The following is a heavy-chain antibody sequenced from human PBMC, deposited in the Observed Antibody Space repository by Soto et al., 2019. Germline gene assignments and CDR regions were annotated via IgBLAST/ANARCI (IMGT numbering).Heavy chain of an antibody. CDR2: TYYRSKWYN. CDR1: WDSVSSNSAA. V-gene: IGHV6-1*01. J-gene: IGHJ6*02. Sequence: SQTLSLTCDISWDSVSSNSAAWNWIRQSPSRGLEWLGRTYYRSKWYNEYAPSVKSRMTINPDTSKNQFSLQLNSVTPEDKAVYYCARGMLIRGHHCMDVLGQGTSLTVSS. D-gene: IGHD3-16*01. CDR3: ARGMLIRGHHCMDV.